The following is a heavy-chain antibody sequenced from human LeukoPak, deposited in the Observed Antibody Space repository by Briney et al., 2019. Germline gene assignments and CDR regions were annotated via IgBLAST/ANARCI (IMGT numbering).Heavy chain of an antibody. CDR1: GYSISSGYY. V-gene: IGHV4-38-2*02. J-gene: IGHJ4*02. CDR2: IYHSGST. CDR3: ARDHNWNYGY. D-gene: IGHD1-7*01. Sequence: SETLSLTCTVSGYSISSGYYWGWIRQPPGKGLEWIGSIYHSGSTYYNPSLKSRVTISVDTSKNQFSLKLSSVTAADTAVYYCARDHNWNYGYWGQRTLVTVSS.